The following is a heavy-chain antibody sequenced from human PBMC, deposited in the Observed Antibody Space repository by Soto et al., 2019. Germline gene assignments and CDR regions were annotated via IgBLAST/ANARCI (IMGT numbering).Heavy chain of an antibody. D-gene: IGHD3-22*01. CDR1: GFTFISYA. CDR3: AKGQNYYDSSGYYTPLDY. CDR2: ISGSGGST. J-gene: IGHJ4*02. Sequence: GGSLRLSCAASGFTFISYAMSWVRQAPGKGLEWVSAISGSGGSTYYADSVKGRFTISRDNSKNTLYLQMNSLRAEDTAVYYCAKGQNYYDSSGYYTPLDYWGQGTLVTVSS. V-gene: IGHV3-23*01.